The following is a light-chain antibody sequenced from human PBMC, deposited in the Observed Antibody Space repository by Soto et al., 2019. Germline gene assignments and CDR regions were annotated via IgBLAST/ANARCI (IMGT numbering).Light chain of an antibody. J-gene: IGKJ1*01. Sequence: EIVMTQSPATLSVSPAERATLSCRASQSVSSNLAWYQQKPGQAPRLLIYGASTRDTGIPARFSGSGSGTEFTLTISRLQSEDFEVYYCQQYNNWPRTFGQGTKVDIK. CDR3: QQYNNWPRT. CDR1: QSVSSN. V-gene: IGKV3-15*01. CDR2: GAS.